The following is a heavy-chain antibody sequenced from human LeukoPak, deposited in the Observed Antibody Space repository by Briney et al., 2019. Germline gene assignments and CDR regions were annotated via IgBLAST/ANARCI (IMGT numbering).Heavy chain of an antibody. D-gene: IGHD3/OR15-3a*01. Sequence: SETLSLTCTVSGASVSTYYWNWVRQPPGKGLEWIGYIYYSGSTNYNPSLKSRVTISVDTSKNQFSLKLSSVTAADTAVYYCARSHSVWTSFDYWGQGTLVTVSS. CDR1: GASVSTYY. CDR2: IYYSGST. J-gene: IGHJ4*02. CDR3: ARSHSVWTSFDY. V-gene: IGHV4-59*02.